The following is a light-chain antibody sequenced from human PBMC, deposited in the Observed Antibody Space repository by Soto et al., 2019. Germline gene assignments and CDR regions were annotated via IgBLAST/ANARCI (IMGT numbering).Light chain of an antibody. J-gene: IGLJ1*01. CDR3: CSYAGSSTPYV. CDR2: DVS. V-gene: IGLV2-14*01. Sequence: QSALTQPASVSGSPGQSITISCTGTSSDVGGYNYVSWYQQHPGKAPKLMIYDVSNRPSGVSNRSSGFKSGNTASLTISGLQAEDEADYYCCSYAGSSTPYVFGTGTKVTVL. CDR1: SSDVGGYNY.